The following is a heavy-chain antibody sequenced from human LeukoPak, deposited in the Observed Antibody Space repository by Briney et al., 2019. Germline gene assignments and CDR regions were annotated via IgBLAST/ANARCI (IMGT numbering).Heavy chain of an antibody. Sequence: PGGSLRLSCAASGFTFSSYSMNWVRQAPGKGLEWVSSISSSSSTIYYADSVKGRFTISRDNAKNSLYLQMNSLRAEDTAVYYCASKGGYGDDRGVAFDIWGQGTMVTVSS. J-gene: IGHJ3*02. CDR3: ASKGGYGDDRGVAFDI. CDR2: ISSSSSTI. D-gene: IGHD4-17*01. V-gene: IGHV3-48*04. CDR1: GFTFSSYS.